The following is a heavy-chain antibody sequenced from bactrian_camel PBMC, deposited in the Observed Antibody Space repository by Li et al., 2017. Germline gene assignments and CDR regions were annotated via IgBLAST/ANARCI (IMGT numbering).Heavy chain of an antibody. Sequence: VQLVESGGGSVQAGGSLRLSCTASGYTADCMGWFRQAPGKEREGAAIISTTGGATYCADSVKGRFTISRDNSKLIDNSEVTMWLSMNSLKPEDSAMYYCAADLCAGWELSAGWRATDRFAYWGQGTQVTVS. V-gene: IGHV3S63*01. CDR2: ISTTGGAT. CDR3: AADLCAGWELSAGWRATDRFAY. J-gene: IGHJ4*01. CDR1: GYTADC. D-gene: IGHD5*01.